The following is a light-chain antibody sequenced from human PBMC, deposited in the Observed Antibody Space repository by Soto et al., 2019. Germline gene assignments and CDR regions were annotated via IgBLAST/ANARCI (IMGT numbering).Light chain of an antibody. V-gene: IGLV2-14*01. CDR1: SSDVGGYNY. CDR3: SSYTSSSIPYV. CDR2: EVS. J-gene: IGLJ1*01. Sequence: QSALTQPASVSGSPGQSITISCTGTSSDVGGYNYVSWYQQEPGKAPKLMIYEVSNRPSGVSNRFSGSKSGNTASLTISGLQAEDEADYYCSSYTSSSIPYVFGTGTKVTVL.